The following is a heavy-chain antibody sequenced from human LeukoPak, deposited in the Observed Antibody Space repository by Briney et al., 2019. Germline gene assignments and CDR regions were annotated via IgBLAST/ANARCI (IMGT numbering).Heavy chain of an antibody. CDR3: ARAGGTYYYESSGYYYQNWFDS. CDR2: INSNSGGT. CDR1: GHRFSDYY. V-gene: IGHV1-2*06. Sequence: GASVRVSCKASGHRFSDYYMHWVRQAPGQGLEWMGRINSNSGGTGFAEKFRGRVTMTRDTSISTAYMELSRLTSDDTAVYYCARAGGTYYYESSGYYYQNWFDSWGQGTLVTVSS. J-gene: IGHJ5*01. D-gene: IGHD3-22*01.